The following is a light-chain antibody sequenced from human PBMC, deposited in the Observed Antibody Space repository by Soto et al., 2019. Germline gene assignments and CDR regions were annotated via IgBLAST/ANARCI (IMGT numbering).Light chain of an antibody. V-gene: IGKV1-5*01. Sequence: LSASVGGRVSIPCRASQSVATWVAWYQQKPGKAPKLLIYAASNLESGVPSRFSGSGSGTEFTLTISTLQPDDFATYYCQQYNSYAITFSQGTRLEIK. CDR1: QSVATW. CDR2: AAS. CDR3: QQYNSYAIT. J-gene: IGKJ5*01.